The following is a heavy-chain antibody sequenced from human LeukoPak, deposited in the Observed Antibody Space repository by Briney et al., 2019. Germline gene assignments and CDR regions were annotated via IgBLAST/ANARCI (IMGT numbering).Heavy chain of an antibody. CDR2: IRYDGSNK. CDR1: GFTFSSYG. V-gene: IGHV3-30*02. Sequence: PGGSLRLSCAASGFTFSSYGMHWVRQAPGKGLEWVAFIRYDGSNKYYADSVKGRFTISRDNAKNSLYLQMNSLRAEDTAVYYCARDSGYCSSTTCYFFDYWGQGTLVTVSS. CDR3: ARDSGYCSSTTCYFFDY. D-gene: IGHD2-2*01. J-gene: IGHJ4*02.